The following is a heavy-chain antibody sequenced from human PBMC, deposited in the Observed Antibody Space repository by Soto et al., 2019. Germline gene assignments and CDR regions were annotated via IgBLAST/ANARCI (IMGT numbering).Heavy chain of an antibody. J-gene: IGHJ4*02. Sequence: ASVNVSCKPSGYTFTGCYMHWVRQAPGQGLEWMGWINPNSVGTNDAQKFQGRVTMTSDTSINTAYMELNGLRSDDTAVYFCARASSLDYWGQGTQVTVSS. CDR3: ARASSLDY. CDR1: GYTFTGCY. V-gene: IGHV1-2*02. CDR2: INPNSVGT. D-gene: IGHD3-16*01.